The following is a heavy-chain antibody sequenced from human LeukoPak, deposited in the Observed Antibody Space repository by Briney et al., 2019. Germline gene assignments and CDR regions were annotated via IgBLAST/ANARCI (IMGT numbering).Heavy chain of an antibody. D-gene: IGHD3-3*01. CDR1: GYSISSGYY. CDR3: ARGGGDITIFGVVIYAFDI. J-gene: IGHJ3*02. V-gene: IGHV4-38-2*01. Sequence: SKTLSLTCAVSGYSISSGYYWGWIRQPPGKGLEWIGSIYHSGSTYYNPSLKSRVTTSVDTSKNQFSLKLSSVTAADTAVYYCARGGGDITIFGVVIYAFDIWGQGTMVTVSS. CDR2: IYHSGST.